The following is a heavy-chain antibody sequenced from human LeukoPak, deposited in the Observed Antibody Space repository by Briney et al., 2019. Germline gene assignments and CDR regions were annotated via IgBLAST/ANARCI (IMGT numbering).Heavy chain of an antibody. CDR2: IRYDGSNK. CDR3: AKDRIQLWLVDY. D-gene: IGHD5-18*01. Sequence: GGSLRLSCAGSGFTFSSYGMHWVRQAPGKGLEWVAFIRYDGSNKYYADSVKGRFTISRDNSKNTLYLQMNSLRAEDTAVYYCAKDRIQLWLVDYWGQGTLVTVSS. J-gene: IGHJ4*02. CDR1: GFTFSSYG. V-gene: IGHV3-30*02.